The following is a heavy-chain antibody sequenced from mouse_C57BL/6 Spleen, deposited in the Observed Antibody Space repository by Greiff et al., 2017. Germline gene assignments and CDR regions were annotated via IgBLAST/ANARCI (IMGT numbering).Heavy chain of an antibody. CDR2: INPNYGTT. V-gene: IGHV1-39*01. CDR1: GYSFTDYN. Sequence: VQLQQSGPELVKPGASVKISCKASGYSFTDYNMNWVKQSNGKSLEWIGVINPNYGTTSYNQKFKGKATLTVDQSSSTAYMQLNSLTSEDAAVYDCASRSSWDYAMDYWGQGTSVTVSS. CDR3: ASRSSWDYAMDY. J-gene: IGHJ4*01. D-gene: IGHD1-1*01.